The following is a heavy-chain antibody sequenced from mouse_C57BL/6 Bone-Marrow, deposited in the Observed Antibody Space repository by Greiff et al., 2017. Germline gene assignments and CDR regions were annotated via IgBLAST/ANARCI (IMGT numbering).Heavy chain of an antibody. D-gene: IGHD2-5*01. CDR1: GYTFTSYW. J-gene: IGHJ1*03. CDR3: ARPYYSNYWYFDV. CDR2: IYPGSGST. Sequence: QVHVKQSGAELVKPGASVKMSCKASGYTFTSYWITWVKQRPGQGLEWIGDIYPGSGSTNYNEKFKSKATLTVDTSSSTAYMQLSSLPSEDSAVYYCARPYYSNYWYFDVWGTGTTVTVSS. V-gene: IGHV1-55*01.